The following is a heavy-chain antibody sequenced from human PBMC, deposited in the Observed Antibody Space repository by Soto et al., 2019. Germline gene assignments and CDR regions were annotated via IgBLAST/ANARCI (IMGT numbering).Heavy chain of an antibody. CDR2: ISAHNGNT. V-gene: IGHV1-18*01. J-gene: IGHJ4*02. CDR3: ARGRSGDY. CDR1: GYTFTSYG. D-gene: IGHD3-10*01. Sequence: QVHLVQSGAEVKKPGASVKVSCKASGYTFTSYGITWVRQAPGQGLEWMGWISAHNGNTDYAQKLQGRVIVTRDTSTSTAYMALRSLIWGDSAVYYCARGRSGDYWGQGALVTVSS.